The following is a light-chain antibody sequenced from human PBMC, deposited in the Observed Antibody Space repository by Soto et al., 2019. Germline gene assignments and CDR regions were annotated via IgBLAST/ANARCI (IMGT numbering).Light chain of an antibody. J-gene: IGKJ2*01. CDR1: QSISSW. V-gene: IGKV1-5*03. Sequence: DIQMTQSPSTLSASVGDRVTITCRASQSISSWLAWYQQKPGKAPKLLIYKASSLESGVPARFSGSGSGTEFTVTISSLQPDDFATYYCQHYNSYPVSFGQETKLEIK. CDR2: KAS. CDR3: QHYNSYPVS.